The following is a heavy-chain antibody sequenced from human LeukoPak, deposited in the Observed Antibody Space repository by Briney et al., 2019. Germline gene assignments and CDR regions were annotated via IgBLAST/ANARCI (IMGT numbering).Heavy chain of an antibody. CDR1: GYTFTSYD. V-gene: IGHV1-8*03. D-gene: IGHD6-19*01. J-gene: IGHJ6*03. CDR2: MNPNSGNT. Sequence: ASVKVSCKASGYTFTSYDINWVRQATGQGLEWMGWMNPNSGNTGYAQKFQGRVTITRNTSISTAYMEMSSLRSEDTAVYYCARGNSGWLDYYYYYYMDVWGKGTTVTVSS. CDR3: ARGNSGWLDYYYYYYMDV.